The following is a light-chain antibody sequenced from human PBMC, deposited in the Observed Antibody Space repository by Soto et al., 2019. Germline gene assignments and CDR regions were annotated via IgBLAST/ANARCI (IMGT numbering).Light chain of an antibody. Sequence: QSALTQPASVSGSPGQSITISCTGTSSDVGSYNLVSWYQQHPGKAPKLMIYEGSKRPSGVSNRFSGSKSGNTASLTISGLQAEDEGDYYCCSYASSSTCLIVLGTGTKLTVL. CDR3: CSYASSSTCLIV. CDR1: SSDVGSYNL. CDR2: EGS. V-gene: IGLV2-23*01. J-gene: IGLJ1*01.